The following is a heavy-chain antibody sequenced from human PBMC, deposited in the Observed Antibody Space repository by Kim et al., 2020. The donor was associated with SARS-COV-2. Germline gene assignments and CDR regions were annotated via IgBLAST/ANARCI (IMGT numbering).Heavy chain of an antibody. J-gene: IGHJ3*02. CDR1: GGSISSYY. D-gene: IGHD1-26*01. V-gene: IGHV4-59*01. CDR3: ARDGERGDVGAFDI. Sequence: SETLSLTCTVSGGSISSYYWSWIRQPPGKGLEWIGYIYYSGSTNYNPSLKSRVTISVDTSKNQFSLKLSSVTAADTAVYYCARDGERGDVGAFDIWGQGT. CDR2: IYYSGST.